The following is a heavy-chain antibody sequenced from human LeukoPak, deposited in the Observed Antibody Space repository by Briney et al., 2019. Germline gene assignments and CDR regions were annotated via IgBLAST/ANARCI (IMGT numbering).Heavy chain of an antibody. J-gene: IGHJ3*02. CDR1: GGSFSGYS. CDR2: INHSGST. V-gene: IGHV4-34*01. Sequence: SETLSLTCAVYGGSFSGYSWNWIRQPPGKGLEWIGEINHSGSTNYNPSLKSRVTISIDTSKNQFSLKLSSVTAADTAVYYCARGGGDWNDAYQNAFDIWDQGTMGTVSS. D-gene: IGHD1-1*01. CDR3: ARGGGDWNDAYQNAFDI.